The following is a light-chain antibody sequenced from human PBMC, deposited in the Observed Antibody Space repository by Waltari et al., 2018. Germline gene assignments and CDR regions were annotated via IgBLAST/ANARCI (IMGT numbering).Light chain of an antibody. Sequence: DVVLTQSPLSLPVTLGQSASISCRSIQSLVHSNGNTYLNWFHQRPGQSPRRLIYLVSNRDSGVPARFSGSGSDTDFTLKINRVEAEDVGIYYCLQGTHWPPHTFGQGTKVEI. CDR1: QSLVHSNGNTY. CDR3: LQGTHWPPHT. V-gene: IGKV2-30*02. CDR2: LVS. J-gene: IGKJ2*01.